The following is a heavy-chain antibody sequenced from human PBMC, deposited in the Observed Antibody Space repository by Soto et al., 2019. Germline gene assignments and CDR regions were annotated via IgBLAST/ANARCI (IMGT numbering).Heavy chain of an antibody. D-gene: IGHD1-1*01. J-gene: IGHJ6*03. CDR2: MNPNSGNT. V-gene: IGHV1-8*01. CDR3: ARGIIQLAALGRINYYYNYMDV. CDR1: GYTFASYD. Sequence: ASVKVSCKASGYTFASYDINWVRQATGQGLEWMGWMNPNSGNTAYAQKFQGRVTMTRDTSITTAYMELSSLTSEDTAVYYCARGIIQLAALGRINYYYNYMDVWGKGTPVTVSS.